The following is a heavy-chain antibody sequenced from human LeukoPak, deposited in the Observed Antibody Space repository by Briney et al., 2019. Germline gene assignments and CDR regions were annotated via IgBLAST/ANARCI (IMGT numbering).Heavy chain of an antibody. CDR2: ISYDGSNK. CDR3: ARDHSQLGGNWFDP. J-gene: IGHJ5*02. D-gene: IGHD2-2*01. Sequence: LPGGSLRLSCAASGFTFSSYAMHWVRQAPGKGLEWVAVISYDGSNKYYADSVKGRFTISRDNSKNTLYLQMNSLRAEDTAVYYCARDHSQLGGNWFDPWGQGTLVTVSS. CDR1: GFTFSSYA. V-gene: IGHV3-30-3*01.